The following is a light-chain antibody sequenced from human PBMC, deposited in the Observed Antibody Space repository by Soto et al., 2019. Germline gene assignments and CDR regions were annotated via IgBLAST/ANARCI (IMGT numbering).Light chain of an antibody. CDR2: DVN. Sequence: QSALTQPASVSGSPGQSIAISCTGTSSDVGYYNYVSWYQQHPGKAPNVMIYDVNNRPSGVPDRLSGSKSGNTASLTISGLQAEDEADYYCSSYTSSSTYVFGTGTKLTVL. CDR3: SSYTSSSTYV. CDR1: SSDVGYYNY. V-gene: IGLV2-14*01. J-gene: IGLJ1*01.